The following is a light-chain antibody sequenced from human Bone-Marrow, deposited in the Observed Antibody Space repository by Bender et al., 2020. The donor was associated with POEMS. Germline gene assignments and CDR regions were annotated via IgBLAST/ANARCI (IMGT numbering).Light chain of an antibody. V-gene: IGLV2-14*03. J-gene: IGLJ2*01. CDR1: SSDVGDYKF. CDR3: SSYTSSSSPVV. CDR2: DVT. Sequence: QSALTQPPSASGSPGQSVTVSCTGTSSDVGDYKFVSWYQQHPGKAPKLMIFDVTNRPSGVSNRFSGSKSGDTASLTISGLQPEDEADYYCSSYTSSSSPVVFGGGTKLTVL.